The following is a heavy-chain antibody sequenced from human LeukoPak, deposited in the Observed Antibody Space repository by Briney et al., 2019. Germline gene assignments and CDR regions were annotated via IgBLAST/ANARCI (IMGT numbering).Heavy chain of an antibody. V-gene: IGHV4-59*01. CDR1: GGSISTYY. CDR3: ATNSGDYYWSFDP. D-gene: IGHD1-26*01. Sequence: SETLSLTCTVSGGSISTYYWSWIRQPPGKGLEWIGYVHYSGSTRYSPSLQSRVTISVDTSKHPCSLKLTSVTAADTAVYYCATNSGDYYWSFDPWGRGTLVTVSS. J-gene: IGHJ2*01. CDR2: VHYSGST.